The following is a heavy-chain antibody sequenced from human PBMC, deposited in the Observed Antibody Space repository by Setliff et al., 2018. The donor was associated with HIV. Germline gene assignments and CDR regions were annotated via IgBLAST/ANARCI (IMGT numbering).Heavy chain of an antibody. CDR2: ISWNSGDST. CDR3: AKGVQSLRPYYFDY. CDR1: GFIFSSFA. J-gene: IGHJ4*01. V-gene: IGHV3-23*01. Sequence: PGGSLRLSCKGSGFIFSSFAMYWVRQVPGRGLEWVSGISWNSGDSTYYGEFETVRFTISRDNSKNALYLQMSSLRAEDTAIYYCAKGVQSLRPYYFDYWGHGALVTVSS.